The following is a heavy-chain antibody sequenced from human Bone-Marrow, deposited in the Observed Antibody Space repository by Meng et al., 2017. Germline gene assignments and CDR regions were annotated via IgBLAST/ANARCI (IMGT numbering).Heavy chain of an antibody. Sequence: GESLKISCAASGFTFSNYWMHWVRQAPGKGLVWVSRINSDGSSTSFADSVKGRFTISRDNAKNSLYLQMNSLRAEDTAVYYCARAKVRLYYFDYWGQGTLVTVSS. V-gene: IGHV3-74*01. J-gene: IGHJ4*02. CDR1: GFTFSNYW. CDR3: ARAKVRLYYFDY. CDR2: INSDGSST.